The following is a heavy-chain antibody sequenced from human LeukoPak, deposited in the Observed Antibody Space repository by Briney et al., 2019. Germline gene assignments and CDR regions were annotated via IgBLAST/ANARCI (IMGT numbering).Heavy chain of an antibody. CDR3: ARDSGSGHFDY. D-gene: IGHD1-14*01. J-gene: IGHJ4*02. CDR2: LSSGGST. CDR1: GGSISSSSYY. V-gene: IGHV4-61*02. Sequence: SETLSLTCTVSGGSISSSSYYWGWIRQPAGKGLEWIGRLSSGGSTNYSPSLKSRLTISVDRSKNHFSLKLTSVTAADTAVYYCARDSGSGHFDYWGQGTLVTVSS.